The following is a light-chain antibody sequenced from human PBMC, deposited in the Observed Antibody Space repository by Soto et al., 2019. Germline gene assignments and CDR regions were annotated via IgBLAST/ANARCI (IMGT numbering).Light chain of an antibody. V-gene: IGKV1-12*01. CDR2: AAS. J-gene: IGKJ5*01. Sequence: DIQVTQSPSSVSASVGDSVTITCRASQDIRTRLAWYQQKPGKAPNVLIYAASTLEAGVPLRFSGSGYGTDFTLTISGLQPEDFATYYCQQANSFPLSFGQGTRLEIK. CDR3: QQANSFPLS. CDR1: QDIRTR.